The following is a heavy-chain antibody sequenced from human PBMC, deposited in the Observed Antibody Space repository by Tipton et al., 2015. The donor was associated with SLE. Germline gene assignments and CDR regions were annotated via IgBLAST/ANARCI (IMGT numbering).Heavy chain of an antibody. D-gene: IGHD3-3*01. V-gene: IGHV1-2*06. CDR3: AKGQTLTRRFLEWSTLGYFDL. Sequence: QLVQSGAEVKKPGASVRVSCKSSGYTFTDYYMHWVRQAPGQGLEWMGRINPNSGDTDSAQKFQGRVTMTRDTSISTAYMELSRVTSDDTAVYYCAKGQTLTRRFLEWSTLGYFDLWGRGTLVTVSS. CDR1: GYTFTDYY. J-gene: IGHJ2*01. CDR2: INPNSGDT.